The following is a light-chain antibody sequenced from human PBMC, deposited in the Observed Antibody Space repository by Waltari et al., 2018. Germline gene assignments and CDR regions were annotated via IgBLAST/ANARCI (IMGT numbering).Light chain of an antibody. J-gene: IGKJ2*01. Sequence: EIVMTQSPATLSVSPGERATLSCRTRQSVSSNLAWYQQKPGQAPRLLIYGASTRANGIPDRFSGSVSETEFTLTVSSLQSEDFAVYCCQQYNDWPPRYTFGQGSKLEIK. V-gene: IGKV3-15*01. CDR2: GAS. CDR3: QQYNDWPPRYT. CDR1: QSVSSN.